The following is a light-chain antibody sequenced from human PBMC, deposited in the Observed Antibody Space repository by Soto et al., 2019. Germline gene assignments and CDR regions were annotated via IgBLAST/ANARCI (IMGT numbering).Light chain of an antibody. V-gene: IGKV1-5*01. CDR1: QNIDIS. Sequence: DIQLTQSPSTLSASVGDRVTITCRASQNIDISLAWFQQRPGQAPKVLIYAASGLASGVPSTFSGSGSGTEFTLTISSLQPDDFATYFCQHYDTFSWEFGQGTKV. J-gene: IGKJ1*01. CDR2: AAS. CDR3: QHYDTFSWE.